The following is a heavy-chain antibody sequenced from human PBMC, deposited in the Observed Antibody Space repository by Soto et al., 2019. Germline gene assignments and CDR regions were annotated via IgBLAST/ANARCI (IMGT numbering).Heavy chain of an antibody. D-gene: IGHD2-21*02. V-gene: IGHV4-30-4*01. J-gene: IGHJ4*02. Sequence: SETLSLTCTVSGGSISSGDYYWSWIRQPPGKGLEWIGYIYYSGSTYYNPSLKSRVTISVDTSKNQFSLKLSSVTAADTAAYYCASTIVVVTAIYFDYWGQGTLVTVSS. CDR3: ASTIVVVTAIYFDY. CDR1: GGSISSGDYY. CDR2: IYYSGST.